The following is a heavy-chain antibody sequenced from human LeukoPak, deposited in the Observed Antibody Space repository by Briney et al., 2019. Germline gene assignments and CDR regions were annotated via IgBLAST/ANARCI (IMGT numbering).Heavy chain of an antibody. CDR3: AELGITMIGGV. V-gene: IGHV3-23*01. CDR2: ISGSGGNT. D-gene: IGHD3-10*02. CDR1: GFTFSSYG. J-gene: IGHJ6*04. Sequence: GGTLRLSCAASGFTFSSYGMTWVRQAPVKGLEWVSAISGSGGNTYYADSVKGRFTISRDNSKNTLYLQMNSLRAEDTAVYYCAELGITMIGGVWGKGTTVTISS.